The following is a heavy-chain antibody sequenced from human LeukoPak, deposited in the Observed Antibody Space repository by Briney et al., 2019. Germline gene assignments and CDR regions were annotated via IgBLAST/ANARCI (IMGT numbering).Heavy chain of an antibody. CDR1: GYTFTSYG. D-gene: IGHD5-24*01. CDR2: ISAYNGNT. CDR3: ARERPVEMATISFDY. J-gene: IGHJ4*02. V-gene: IGHV1-18*01. Sequence: GASVKVSCKASGYTFTSYGIGWVRQAPGQGLEWMGWISAYNGNTNYAQKLQGRVTMTTDTSTSTAYMELRSLRSDDTAVYYCARERPVEMATISFDYWGQGTLVTVSS.